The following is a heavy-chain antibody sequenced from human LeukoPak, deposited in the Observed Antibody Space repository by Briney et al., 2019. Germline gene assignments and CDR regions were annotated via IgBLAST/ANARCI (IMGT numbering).Heavy chain of an antibody. CDR3: ARAGLPHFDY. CDR2: ISSSGSTI. CDR1: GFTFSSYE. V-gene: IGHV3-48*03. J-gene: IGHJ4*02. D-gene: IGHD5-12*01. Sequence: GGSLRLSCAASGFTFSSYEMNWVRQAPGKGLEWLSYISSSGSTIYYADSVKGRFTISRDNAKNSLYLQMNSLRAEDTAVYYCARAGLPHFDYWGQGTLVTVSS.